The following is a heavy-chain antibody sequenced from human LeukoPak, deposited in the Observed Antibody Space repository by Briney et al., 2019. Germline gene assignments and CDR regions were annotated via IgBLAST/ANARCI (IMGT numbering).Heavy chain of an antibody. V-gene: IGHV3-30*02. CDR3: ARGPDKMYSSSWLSSYYYYMDV. J-gene: IGHJ6*03. CDR1: GFTFSSYG. CDR2: IRYDGSNK. D-gene: IGHD6-13*01. Sequence: GGSLRLSCAAPGFTFSSYGMHWVRQAPGKGLEWVAFIRYDGSNKYYADSVKGRFTTSRDNSKNTLYLQMNSLGAEDTAVYYCARGPDKMYSSSWLSSYYYYMDVWGKGTTVTVSS.